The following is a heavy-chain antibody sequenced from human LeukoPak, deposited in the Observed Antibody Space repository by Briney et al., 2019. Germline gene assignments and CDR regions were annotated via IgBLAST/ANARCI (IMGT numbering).Heavy chain of an antibody. J-gene: IGHJ4*02. CDR2: ISSSSSYI. Sequence: GGSLILSCAASGFTFSNYSMNRVRQAPGKGLEWVSSISSSSSYIYYADSLKGRFTISRDNAKNSLYLQMNSLRAEDAAVYYCARDPVYCSGGSCCNYFDCWGQGTLVIVSS. V-gene: IGHV3-21*01. CDR3: ARDPVYCSGGSCCNYFDC. D-gene: IGHD2-15*01. CDR1: GFTFSNYS.